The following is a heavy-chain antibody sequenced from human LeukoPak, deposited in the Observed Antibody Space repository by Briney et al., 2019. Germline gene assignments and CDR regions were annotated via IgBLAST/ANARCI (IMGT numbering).Heavy chain of an antibody. D-gene: IGHD5-12*01. J-gene: IGHJ4*02. CDR2: ISYDGSNK. Sequence: GGSLRLSCAASGFTFSSYGMHWDRQAPGKGLEWVAVISYDGSNKYYADSVKGRFTISRDNSKNTLYLQMNSLRVEDTAVYYCAKDLGSGYDWGFNYWGQGTLVTVSS. V-gene: IGHV3-30*18. CDR3: AKDLGSGYDWGFNY. CDR1: GFTFSSYG.